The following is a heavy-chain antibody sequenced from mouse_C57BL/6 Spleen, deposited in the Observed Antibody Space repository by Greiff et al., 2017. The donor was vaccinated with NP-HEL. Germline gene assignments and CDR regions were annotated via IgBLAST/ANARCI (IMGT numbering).Heavy chain of an antibody. D-gene: IGHD1-1*01. J-gene: IGHJ3*01. V-gene: IGHV1-64*01. CDR2: IHPNSGST. CDR3: ARKDYYYGSPD. Sequence: QVQLQQSGAELVKPGASVKLSCKASGYTFTSYWMHWVKQRPGQGLEWIGMIHPNSGSTNYNEKFKSKATLTVDKSSSTAYMQLSSLTSEDSAVYYCARKDYYYGSPDWGQGTLVTVSA. CDR1: GYTFTSYW.